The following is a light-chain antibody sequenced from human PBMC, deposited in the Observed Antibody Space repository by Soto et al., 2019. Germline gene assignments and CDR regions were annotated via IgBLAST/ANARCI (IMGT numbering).Light chain of an antibody. V-gene: IGKV3D-7*01. CDR1: QTVRNNY. J-gene: IGKJ5*01. CDR3: HQYNNSAAIT. CDR2: GAS. Sequence: ASTPGTRALYAGGVDILARRAIQTVRNNYLAWYQQKPGQAPRLLIYGASTRATGIPARFSGIGTGTEFTLTIRSLQSDDFAVFYCHQYNNSAAITFGRGKRLGIK.